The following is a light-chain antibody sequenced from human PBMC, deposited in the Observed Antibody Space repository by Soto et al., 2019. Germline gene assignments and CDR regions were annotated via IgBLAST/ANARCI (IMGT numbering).Light chain of an antibody. CDR3: LQHNIYPWT. V-gene: IGKV1-17*01. CDR2: GAS. J-gene: IGKJ1*01. CDR1: QGIRND. Sequence: DIQMTQSPSSLSASVGDRVTITCRASQGIRNDLIWYQQKPGKAPKRLIYGASNLQSGVPSRFTGSESGIEFTLTISSLQPEDFATYYCLQHNIYPWTFGQGTKVEIK.